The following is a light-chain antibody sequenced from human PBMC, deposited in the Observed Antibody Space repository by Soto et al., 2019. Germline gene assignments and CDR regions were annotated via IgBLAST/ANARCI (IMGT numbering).Light chain of an antibody. CDR2: DVS. J-gene: IGLJ1*01. CDR1: SSDVGGYNF. Sequence: QSVLTQPASVSGSPGQSITISCTGTSSDVGGYNFVSWYQQHPGKAPKLMIYDVSNRPSGVSNRFSGSKSGNTASLIISGLQAEDEADYYCSSYTGSSTPFVFGAGTKATVL. CDR3: SSYTGSSTPFV. V-gene: IGLV2-14*03.